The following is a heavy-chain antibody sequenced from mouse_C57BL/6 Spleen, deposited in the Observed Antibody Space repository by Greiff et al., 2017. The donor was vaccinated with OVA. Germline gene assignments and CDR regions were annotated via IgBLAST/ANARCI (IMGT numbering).Heavy chain of an antibody. CDR1: GYTFTSYW. CDR2: IHPNSGST. Sequence: QVQLQQSGAELVKPGASVKLSCKASGYTFTSYWMHWVKQRPGQGLEWIGMIHPNSGSTNYNEKFKSKATLTVDKSSSTAYMQLSSLTSEDSAVYYCARDSSGYSAWFAYWGQGTLVTVSA. V-gene: IGHV1-64*01. CDR3: ARDSSGYSAWFAY. J-gene: IGHJ3*01. D-gene: IGHD3-2*02.